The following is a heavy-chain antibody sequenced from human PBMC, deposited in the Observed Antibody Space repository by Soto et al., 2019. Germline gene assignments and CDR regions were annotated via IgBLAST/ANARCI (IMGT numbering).Heavy chain of an antibody. CDR2: ISAYNGHT. V-gene: IGHV1-18*04. CDR1: CYTFTNYG. Sequence: ASVKVSCKASCYTFTNYGITWVRQAPGQGLEWMGWISAYNGHTNYAQKVQGRVTMTTDTSTNTAYMELRSLRSEDPAVYYCARGTFHPNDSSDFWGQGTLVTVSS. J-gene: IGHJ4*02. CDR3: ARGTFHPNDSSDF. D-gene: IGHD6-6*01.